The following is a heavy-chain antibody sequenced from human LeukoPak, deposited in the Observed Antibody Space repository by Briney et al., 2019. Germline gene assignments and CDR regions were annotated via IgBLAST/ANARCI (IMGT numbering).Heavy chain of an antibody. CDR1: GFTFSSYG. CDR3: ARDHEWLRAFDY. Sequence: GGFLRLSCAASGFTFSSYGMHWVRQAPGKGLEWVAVISYDGSNKYYADSVKGRFTISRDNSKNTLYLQMNSLRAEDTAVYYCARDHEWLRAFDYWGQGTLVTVSS. J-gene: IGHJ4*02. V-gene: IGHV3-30*03. CDR2: ISYDGSNK. D-gene: IGHD5-12*01.